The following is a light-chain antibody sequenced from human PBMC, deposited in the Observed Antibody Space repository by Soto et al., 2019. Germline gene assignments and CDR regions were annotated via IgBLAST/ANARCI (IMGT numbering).Light chain of an antibody. CDR2: SAA. J-gene: IGKJ1*01. Sequence: EIVMTQSPATLSVSQGERVTLSCRASQSVGSNLAWYQKKPGQAPRLLIYSAATRATGIPARSSGSGSGTEFTLTISSPQSEDFGVYYCQQYTKRWTFGQGTKV. CDR3: QQYTKRWT. V-gene: IGKV3-15*01. CDR1: QSVGSN.